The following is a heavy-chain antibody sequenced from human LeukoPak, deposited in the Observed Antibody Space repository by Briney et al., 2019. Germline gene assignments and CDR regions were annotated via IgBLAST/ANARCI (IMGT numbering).Heavy chain of an antibody. CDR1: RFTFRNYG. V-gene: IGHV3-30*18. J-gene: IGHJ4*02. CDR3: AKRDSIRRTFDY. Sequence: PGTSLRLSCAASRFTFRNYGMHWVRQAPGKGLEWLTLISYDGSNQFYADSVKGRFTISRDNSRSTLYLQIYSLRAEDTAVYFCAKRDSIRRTFDYWGQGTLVTVSS. D-gene: IGHD2/OR15-2a*01. CDR2: ISYDGSNQ.